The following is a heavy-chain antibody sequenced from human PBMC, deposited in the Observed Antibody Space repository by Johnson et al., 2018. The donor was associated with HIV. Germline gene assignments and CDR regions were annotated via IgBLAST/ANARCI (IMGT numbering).Heavy chain of an antibody. CDR3: AKGPRYGDDDGAFDI. CDR1: VFTYSSYG. CDR2: ISYDGSNS. Sequence: QVQLVESGGGVVQPGRSLRLSCAASVFTYSSYGMHWVRQAPGKGLEWVALISYDGSNSYYADSVKGRFTISRDNAKNSLYLQMNSLRAEDTALYYCAKGPRYGDDDGAFDIWGQGTMVTVSS. V-gene: IGHV3-30*18. D-gene: IGHD4-17*01. J-gene: IGHJ3*02.